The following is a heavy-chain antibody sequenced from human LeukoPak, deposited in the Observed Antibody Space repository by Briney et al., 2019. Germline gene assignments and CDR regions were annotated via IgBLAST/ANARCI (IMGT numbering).Heavy chain of an antibody. CDR1: GFTFSSYW. J-gene: IGHJ5*02. Sequence: GALRLSCAASGFTFSSYWMSWVRQAPGKGLEWVAVISFDESHEYYADSVKGRFTISRDNSRNTMYLQMDSLRAEDTAVYYCARAAGVRNWFDPWGQGTLVTVSS. CDR3: ARAAGVRNWFDP. CDR2: ISFDESHE. V-gene: IGHV3-30*14.